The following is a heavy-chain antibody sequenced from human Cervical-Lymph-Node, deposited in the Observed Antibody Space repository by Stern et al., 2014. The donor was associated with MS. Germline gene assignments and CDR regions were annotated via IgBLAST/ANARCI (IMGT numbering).Heavy chain of an antibody. D-gene: IGHD2-2*01. CDR2: FVPEDGET. CDR1: GYTLTELA. Sequence: QAQLVQSGAEVKKPGASVKVSCKVSGYTLTELAMHWVRQAPGRGLEWMGGFVPEDGETIYAQKFQDRVTMTEDTSTDTAYMELISLTSDDTAVYYCATRYCTGTSCYYHSTFWGQGTLVTVSS. CDR3: ATRYCTGTSCYYHSTF. J-gene: IGHJ4*02. V-gene: IGHV1-24*01.